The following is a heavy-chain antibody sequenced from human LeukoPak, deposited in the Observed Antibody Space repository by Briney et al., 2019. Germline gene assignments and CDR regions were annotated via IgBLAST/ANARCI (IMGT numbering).Heavy chain of an antibody. CDR1: GYSISSGYY. CDR2: IYHSGST. CDR3: ARRSLGYYNNTSCHGSNYYYYIAV. Sequence: PSETLSLTCAVSGYSISSGYYWGWIRQPPGKGLGWIGSIYHSGSTYYNPSLKSRVTISVDTSKNQFSLKLSSVTAADTAVYYCARRSLGYYNNTSCHGSNYYYYIAVWRKGPTVTVSS. D-gene: IGHD2-2*01. V-gene: IGHV4-38-2*01. J-gene: IGHJ6*03.